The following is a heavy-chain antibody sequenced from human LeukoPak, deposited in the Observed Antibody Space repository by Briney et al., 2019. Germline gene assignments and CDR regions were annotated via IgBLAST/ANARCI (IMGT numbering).Heavy chain of an antibody. CDR1: GFTFSSYA. V-gene: IGHV3-30*04. D-gene: IGHD3-9*01. J-gene: IGHJ6*02. CDR3: AGAMIEVDWLLPYYYYYGMDV. CDR2: ISYDGSNK. Sequence: GGSLRLSCAASGFTFSSYAMHWVRQAPGKGLEWVAVISYDGSNKYYADSVKGRFTISRDNSKNTLYLQMNSLRAEDTAVYYCAGAMIEVDWLLPYYYYYGMDVWGQGTTVTVSS.